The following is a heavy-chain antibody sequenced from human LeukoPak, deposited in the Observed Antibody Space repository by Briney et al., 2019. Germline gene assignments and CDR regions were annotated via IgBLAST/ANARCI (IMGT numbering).Heavy chain of an antibody. J-gene: IGHJ4*02. CDR3: ARVDGYCSSTSCLHYFDY. V-gene: IGHV4-38-2*01. CDR2: IYHSGST. D-gene: IGHD2-2*03. Sequence: SETLSLTCAVSGYSISSGYYWGWIRQPPGKGLEWIGSIYHSGSTYYNPSLKSRVTISVDTSKNQFSLKLSSVTVADTAVYYCARVDGYCSSTSCLHYFDYWGQGTLVTVSS. CDR1: GYSISSGYY.